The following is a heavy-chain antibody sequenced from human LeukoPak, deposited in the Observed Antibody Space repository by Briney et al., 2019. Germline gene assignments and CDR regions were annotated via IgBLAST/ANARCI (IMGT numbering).Heavy chain of an antibody. J-gene: IGHJ6*02. V-gene: IGHV4-34*01. CDR2: INHSGST. CDR1: GGSFSGYY. CDR3: ARDRRYYDFWSGYRKNYYYYGMDV. Sequence: SETLSLTCAVYGGSFSGYYWSWIRQPPGKGLEWIGEINHSGSTNYNPSLKSRVTISVDTSKNQFSLKLSSVTAADTAVYYCARDRRYYDFWSGYRKNYYYYGMDVWGQGTTVTVSS. D-gene: IGHD3-3*01.